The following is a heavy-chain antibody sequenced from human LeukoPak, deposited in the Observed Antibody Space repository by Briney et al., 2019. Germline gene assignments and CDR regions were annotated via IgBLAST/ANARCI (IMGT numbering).Heavy chain of an antibody. Sequence: AASVKVSCKASGYTFTSYGISWVRQAPGQGLEWMGWISAYNGNTNYAQKLQGRVTMTTDTSTSTAYMELRSLRSDDTAVYYCARATPAWAKTYITMVTTPYFDYWGQGTLVTVSS. CDR3: ARATPAWAKTYITMVTTPYFDY. CDR2: ISAYNGNT. CDR1: GYTFTSYG. D-gene: IGHD3-10*01. V-gene: IGHV1-18*01. J-gene: IGHJ4*02.